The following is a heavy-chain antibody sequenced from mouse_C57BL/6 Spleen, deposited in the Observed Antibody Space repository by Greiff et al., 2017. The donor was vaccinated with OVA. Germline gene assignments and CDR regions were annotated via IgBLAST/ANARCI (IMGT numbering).Heavy chain of an antibody. J-gene: IGHJ1*03. CDR1: GYTFTDYY. Sequence: QVQLKESGAELVRPGASVKLSCKASGYTFTDYYINWVKQRPGQGLEWIARIYPGSGNTYYNEKFKGKATLTAEKSSSTAYMQLSSLTSEDSAVYFCARQEAYGSSYGYFDVWGTGTTVTVSS. V-gene: IGHV1-76*01. CDR2: IYPGSGNT. CDR3: ARQEAYGSSYGYFDV. D-gene: IGHD1-1*01.